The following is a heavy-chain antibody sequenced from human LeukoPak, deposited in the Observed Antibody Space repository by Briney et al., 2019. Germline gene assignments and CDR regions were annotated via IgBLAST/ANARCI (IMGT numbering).Heavy chain of an antibody. CDR2: ISGSGGNT. CDR1: GFTFSSYA. J-gene: IGHJ4*02. Sequence: GGSLRLSCAASGFTFSSYAMSWVRQAPGKGLEWVSSISGSGGNTYYADSVKGRFTISRDNSQNTLYLQMTSLRVEDTAVYYCATRPPIVPAPYYSDYWGQGALVTVSS. CDR3: ATRPPIVPAPYYSDY. D-gene: IGHD2-2*01. V-gene: IGHV3-23*01.